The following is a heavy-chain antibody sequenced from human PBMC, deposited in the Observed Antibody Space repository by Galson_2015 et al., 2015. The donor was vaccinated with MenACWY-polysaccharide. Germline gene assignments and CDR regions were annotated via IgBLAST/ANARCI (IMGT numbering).Heavy chain of an antibody. J-gene: IGHJ4*02. CDR2: VYYVGTT. V-gene: IGHV4-38-2*02. D-gene: IGHD3/OR15-3a*01. Sequence: SETLSLTCSVSRNSVRTSYFWGWIRQPPGKGLEWIGSVYYVGTTYYNPSLKSRVIISVDSSKKQCSLKLKAVTAADTAVYYCARAKPHWTGNTDYSDACDQGSLVTVAS. CDR1: RNSVRTSYF. CDR3: ARAKPHWTGNTDYSDA.